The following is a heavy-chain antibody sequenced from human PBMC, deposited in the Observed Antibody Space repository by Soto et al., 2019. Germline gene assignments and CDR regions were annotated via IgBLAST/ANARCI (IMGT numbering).Heavy chain of an antibody. CDR3: AIDVLTYYDFWSGAPGCMDV. J-gene: IGHJ6*03. CDR2: ISGSGGST. Sequence: PGGSLRLSCAASGFTFSSYAMSWVRQAPGKGLEWVSAISGSGGSTYYADYVKGRFTISRDNSKNTLYLQMNSLRAEDTAVYYCAIDVLTYYDFWSGAPGCMDVWGKGTTLTVSS. V-gene: IGHV3-23*01. CDR1: GFTFSSYA. D-gene: IGHD3-3*01.